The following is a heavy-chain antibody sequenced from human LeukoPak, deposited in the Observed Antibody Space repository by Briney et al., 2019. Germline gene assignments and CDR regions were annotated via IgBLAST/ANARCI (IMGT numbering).Heavy chain of an antibody. Sequence: PGGSLTLSCAPAGFFSSSYSVRWDRQPPGGVMGWVSVTYSGGRKYYPNSVKGRFTISKDNSQHTLYLQMNSLRAEDTAVYYCARKPQVPAAIGEYYFDYWGQGTLVTVSS. J-gene: IGHJ4*02. CDR3: ARKPQVPAAIGEYYFDY. CDR2: TYSGGRK. V-gene: IGHV3-66*02. D-gene: IGHD2-2*01. CDR1: GFFSSSYS.